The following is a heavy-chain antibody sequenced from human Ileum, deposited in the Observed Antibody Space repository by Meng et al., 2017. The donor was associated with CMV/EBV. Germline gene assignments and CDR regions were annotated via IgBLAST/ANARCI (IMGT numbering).Heavy chain of an antibody. J-gene: IGHJ5*02. CDR1: GGSLTSYY. CDR2: IHPTGTT. Sequence: QLQQPESGPRLPQPSETLSLTCPVTGGSLTSYYWPWIRQPAGKGLEWIGRIHPTGTTDDNPSLRSRVSMSLDKSKNQFSLKLTSVTAADTAVYYCARAAARGVPVDLWGQGTLVTVSS. CDR3: ARAAARGVPVDL. V-gene: IGHV4-4*07. D-gene: IGHD3-10*01.